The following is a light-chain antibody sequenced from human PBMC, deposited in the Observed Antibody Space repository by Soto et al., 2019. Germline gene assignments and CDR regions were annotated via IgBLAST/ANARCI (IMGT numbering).Light chain of an antibody. CDR1: QGISSY. J-gene: IGKJ4*01. Sequence: DIQLTQSPSFLSASVGDRVPITCRASQGISSYLAWYQQKPGKAPQLLIYGASTLQSGVPSRFSGGGSGTEFTLTISSLQPEDSATYYCQQLDSYPLTFGGGTKVEIK. V-gene: IGKV1-9*01. CDR2: GAS. CDR3: QQLDSYPLT.